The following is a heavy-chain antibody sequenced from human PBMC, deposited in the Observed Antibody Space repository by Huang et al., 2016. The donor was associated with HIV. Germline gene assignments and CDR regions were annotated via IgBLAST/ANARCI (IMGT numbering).Heavy chain of an antibody. V-gene: IGHV3-7*01. Sequence: EVHLVESGGGLVRPGRSLRLSCAAAGFTFRSCWMNWVRQGRGRGLEWVANINVDGSERFYVDSVRCRFTISRDNANNSVSLQLNSLKAEDTGVYYCARGFQAKPGDYWGQGTLVTVSS. CDR1: GFTFRSCW. CDR3: ARGFQAKPGDY. CDR2: INVDGSER. J-gene: IGHJ4*02.